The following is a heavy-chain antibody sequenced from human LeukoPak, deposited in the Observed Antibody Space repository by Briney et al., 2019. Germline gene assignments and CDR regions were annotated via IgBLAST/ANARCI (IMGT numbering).Heavy chain of an antibody. D-gene: IGHD6-13*01. CDR2: IYYSGST. J-gene: IGHJ5*02. CDR3: ARGIAAVNWFDP. V-gene: IGHV4-59*01. CDR1: GGSISSYY. Sequence: PSETLSLTCTVSGGSISSYYWSWIRQPPGKGLEWIGYIYYSGSTNYNPSLKSRVTISVDTSKNQFSLELSSVTAADTAVYYCARGIAAVNWFDPWGQGTLVTVSS.